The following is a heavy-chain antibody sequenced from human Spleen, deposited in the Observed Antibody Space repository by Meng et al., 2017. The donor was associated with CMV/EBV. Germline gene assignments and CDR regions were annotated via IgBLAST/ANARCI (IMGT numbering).Heavy chain of an antibody. V-gene: IGHV3-23*01. CDR2: INGSGSNT. J-gene: IGHJ4*02. Sequence: GGSLRLSCVASGFSFSSHAMSWVRQAPGKGPEWVSDINGSGSNTAYAGSVKGRFTISRDNAKNSLYLQMNSLRAEDTAVYYCAREGGYCSSTSCYRGDYFDYWGQGTLVTVSS. D-gene: IGHD2-2*02. CDR3: AREGGYCSSTSCYRGDYFDY. CDR1: GFSFSSHA.